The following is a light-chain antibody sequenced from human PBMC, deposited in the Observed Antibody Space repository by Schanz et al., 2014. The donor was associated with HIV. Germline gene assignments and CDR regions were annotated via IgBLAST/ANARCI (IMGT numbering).Light chain of an antibody. CDR2: GNS. J-gene: IGLJ1*01. Sequence: QSVLTQPPSVSGAPGQRVTISCAGSSSNIGAGYEIHWYQQLPGTAPKLLIYGNSNRPSGVPDRFSGSKSGNTASLTISGLQAEDEADYYCSSYTNRDIYVIGTGTKLTVL. V-gene: IGLV1-40*01. CDR3: SSYTNRDIYV. CDR1: SSNIGAGYE.